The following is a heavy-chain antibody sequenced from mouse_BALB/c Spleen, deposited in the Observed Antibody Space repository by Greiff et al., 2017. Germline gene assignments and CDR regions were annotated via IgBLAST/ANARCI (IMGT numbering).Heavy chain of an antibody. V-gene: IGHV1-7*01. CDR2: INPSTGYT. CDR3: ARCYDYGSRAWFAY. Sequence: QVQLQQSGADLAKPGASVKMSCKASGYTFTSYWMHWVKQRPGQGLEWIGYINPSTGYTEYNQKFKDKATLTADKSSSTAYMQLSSLTSEDSAVYYCARCYDYGSRAWFAYWGQGTLVTVSA. J-gene: IGHJ3*01. CDR1: GYTFTSYW. D-gene: IGHD2-4*01.